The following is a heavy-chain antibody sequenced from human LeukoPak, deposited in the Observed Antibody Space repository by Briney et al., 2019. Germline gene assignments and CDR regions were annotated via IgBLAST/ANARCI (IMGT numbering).Heavy chain of an antibody. CDR3: ARDMRSSGYYLAYYFDY. D-gene: IGHD3-22*01. J-gene: IGHJ4*02. V-gene: IGHV1-69*04. CDR2: IIPIVGIG. Sequence: ASVKVSCKASGGTFSSSAISWVRQAPGQGLEWMGRIIPIVGIGNYAQKFQARVTITADESTSTVYMELSSLRSEDTAVYYCARDMRSSGYYLAYYFDYWGQGTLVSVP. CDR1: GGTFSSSA.